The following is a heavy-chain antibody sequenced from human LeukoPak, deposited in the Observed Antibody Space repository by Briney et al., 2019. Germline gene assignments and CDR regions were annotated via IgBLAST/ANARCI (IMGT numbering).Heavy chain of an antibody. CDR2: IRYDGTNK. CDR3: AKTAYDSGGPLPGLYVFDI. Sequence: GGSLRLSCAASGFTFSNYGMHWVRQAPGKGLEWVAFIRYDGTNKYYTDSVKGRFTISRDNSKSTLYLQMNSLRPEDTAVYYCAKTAYDSGGPLPGLYVFDIGGQGTMVTVSS. V-gene: IGHV3-30*02. J-gene: IGHJ3*02. D-gene: IGHD3-10*01. CDR1: GFTFSNYG.